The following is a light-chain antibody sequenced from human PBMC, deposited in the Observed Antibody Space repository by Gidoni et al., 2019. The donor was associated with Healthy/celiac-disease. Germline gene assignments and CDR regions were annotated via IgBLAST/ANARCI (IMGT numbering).Light chain of an antibody. CDR1: QGISSY. J-gene: IGKJ4*01. Sequence: DLQLTQSPSFLSASVGDRVTITCRASQGISSYLAWYQQKPGKVPKLLIYAASTLQSGVPSRFSGSGSGTEFTLTISSLQPEDFATYYCQQLNSYPLFGGGTKVEIK. CDR2: AAS. V-gene: IGKV1-9*01. CDR3: QQLNSYPL.